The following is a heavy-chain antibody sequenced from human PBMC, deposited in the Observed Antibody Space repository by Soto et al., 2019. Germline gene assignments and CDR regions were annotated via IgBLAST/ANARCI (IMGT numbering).Heavy chain of an antibody. CDR1: GDSISSYY. V-gene: IGHV4-59*08. D-gene: IGHD3-22*01. CDR2: IHYSGST. CDR3: ARVDSSGYLGMYYFDN. J-gene: IGHJ4*02. Sequence: SETLSLTCTVSGDSISSYYWSWIRQPPGKGLEWIGYIHYSGSTNYNPSLKSRVTISVDTSKNQFSLRLSSVTAADTAVYYCARVDSSGYLGMYYFDNWGQGTQVTVSS.